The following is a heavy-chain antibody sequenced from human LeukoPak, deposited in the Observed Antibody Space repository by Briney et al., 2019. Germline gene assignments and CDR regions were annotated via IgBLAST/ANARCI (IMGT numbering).Heavy chain of an antibody. CDR2: ISYDGSNK. D-gene: IGHD4-23*01. V-gene: IGHV3-30*18. J-gene: IGHJ3*02. Sequence: GGSLRLPCAASGFTFSSYGMHWVRQAPGKGLEWVAVISYDGSNKYYADSVKGRFTISRDNSKNTLYLQMNSLRAEDTAVYYCAKDQSRWRGGDAFDIWGQGTMVTVSS. CDR1: GFTFSSYG. CDR3: AKDQSRWRGGDAFDI.